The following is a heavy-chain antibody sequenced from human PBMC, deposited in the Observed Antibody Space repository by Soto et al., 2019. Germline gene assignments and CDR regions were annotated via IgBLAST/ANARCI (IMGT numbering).Heavy chain of an antibody. D-gene: IGHD4-17*01. CDR3: AREYGDHPRFAY. CDR1: GFTFSSYA. Sequence: QVQLVESGGGVVQPGRSLRLSCAASGFTFSSYAMHWVRQAPGKGLEWVAVISYDGSNKYYADSVKGRFTISRDNSKNTLYLQMNSLRAEDTAVYYCAREYGDHPRFAYWGQGTLVTVSS. V-gene: IGHV3-30-3*01. J-gene: IGHJ4*02. CDR2: ISYDGSNK.